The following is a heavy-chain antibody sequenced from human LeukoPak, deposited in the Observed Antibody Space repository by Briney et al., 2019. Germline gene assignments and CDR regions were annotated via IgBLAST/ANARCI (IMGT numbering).Heavy chain of an antibody. CDR2: INHSGST. J-gene: IGHJ4*02. V-gene: IGHV4-34*01. CDR1: GGSFSGYY. D-gene: IGHD6-6*01. CDR3: ARGVSIAALKPFDY. Sequence: SETLSLTCAVYGGSFSGYYWSWIRQPPGKGLEWIGEINHSGSTNYNPSLKSRVTISVDTSKNQFSLKLSSVTAAATAVYSFARGVSIAALKPFDYWGQGTLVTVSS.